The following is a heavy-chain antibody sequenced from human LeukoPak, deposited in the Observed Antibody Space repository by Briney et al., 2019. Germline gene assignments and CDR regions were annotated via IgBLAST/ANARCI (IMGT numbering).Heavy chain of an antibody. D-gene: IGHD3-22*01. J-gene: IGHJ4*02. CDR3: ARASPYYYDSSGYYIKKYIYGFDY. Sequence: GASVKVSCKASGGTFSSYAISWVRQAPGQGLEWMGGIIPILGTANYAQKFQGRVTITADKSTSTAYMGLSSLRSEDTAVYYCARASPYYYDSSGYYIKKYIYGFDYWGQGTLVTVSS. CDR2: IIPILGTA. CDR1: GGTFSSYA. V-gene: IGHV1-69*10.